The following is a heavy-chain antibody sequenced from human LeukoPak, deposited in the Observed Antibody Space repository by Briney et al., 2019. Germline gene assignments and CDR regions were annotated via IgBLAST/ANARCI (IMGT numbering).Heavy chain of an antibody. CDR2: ISYDGSNK. CDR1: GFTFSSYA. Sequence: GGSLRLSCEASGFTFSSYAMHWVRQAPGKGLEWVAVISYDGSNKYYADSVKGRFTISRDNSKNTLYLQMNSLRAEDTAVYYCARDLRRIKTFDYWGQGTLVTVSS. CDR3: ARDLRRIKTFDY. V-gene: IGHV3-30-3*01. J-gene: IGHJ4*02. D-gene: IGHD2-15*01.